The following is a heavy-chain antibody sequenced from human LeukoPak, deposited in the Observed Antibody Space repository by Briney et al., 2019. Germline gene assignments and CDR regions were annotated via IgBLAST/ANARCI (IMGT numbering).Heavy chain of an antibody. J-gene: IGHJ4*02. CDR3: ARKYCSTTSCLFDN. Sequence: GGSLRLSCAASGFTFSSYEMNWVRQAPGKGLQWVSEISSSGTTIYYADSVTGRFTIARDTAKNSLYLQMNSLRAEDTAVYYCARKYCSTTSCLFDNWGQGTLVTVSS. CDR1: GFTFSSYE. V-gene: IGHV3-48*03. CDR2: ISSSGTTI. D-gene: IGHD2-2*01.